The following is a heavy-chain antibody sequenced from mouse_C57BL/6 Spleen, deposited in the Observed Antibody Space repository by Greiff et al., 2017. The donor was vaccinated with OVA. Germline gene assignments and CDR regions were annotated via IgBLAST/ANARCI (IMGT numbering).Heavy chain of an antibody. CDR3: AREFTTVVARRYFDV. CDR1: GYTFTDYY. J-gene: IGHJ1*03. D-gene: IGHD1-1*01. CDR2: IYPGSGNT. Sequence: QVQLQQSGAELVRPGASVKLSCKASGYTFTDYYINWVKQRPGQGLEWIARIYPGSGNTYYNEKFKGKATLTAAKSSSTAYLQLSSLTSEDSAVYFCAREFTTVVARRYFDVWGTGTTVTVSS. V-gene: IGHV1-76*01.